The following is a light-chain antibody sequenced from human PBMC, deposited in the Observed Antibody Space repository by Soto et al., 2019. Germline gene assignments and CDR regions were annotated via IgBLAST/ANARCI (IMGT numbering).Light chain of an antibody. Sequence: DIVMTQSPATLSVSPVERVTLSFRASQSVGTNLAWYQQKPGQAPRLLILGASTRASGIPAKFSGSGSGTEFTLSIGSLQSEDFAIYYCQQYDNWPPRWTFGQGTKVDIK. CDR2: GAS. V-gene: IGKV3-15*01. J-gene: IGKJ2*01. CDR3: QQYDNWPPRWT. CDR1: QSVGTN.